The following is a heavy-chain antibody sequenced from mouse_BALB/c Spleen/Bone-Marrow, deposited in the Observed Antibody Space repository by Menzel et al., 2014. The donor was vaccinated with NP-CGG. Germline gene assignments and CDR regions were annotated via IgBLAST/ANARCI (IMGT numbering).Heavy chain of an antibody. V-gene: IGHV1-14*01. J-gene: IGHJ1*01. Sequence: ESGPELVKPGASVKMSCKASGYTFTSYVIHWVKQKPGQGLEWIGNINPYNDGTQYNEKFKGKATLTSDKSSSTAFMELSSLTSEDSAVYYCARSLYGYDWYFDVWGAGTTVTVSS. CDR3: ARSLYGYDWYFDV. CDR2: INPYNDGT. D-gene: IGHD2-2*01. CDR1: GYTFTSYV.